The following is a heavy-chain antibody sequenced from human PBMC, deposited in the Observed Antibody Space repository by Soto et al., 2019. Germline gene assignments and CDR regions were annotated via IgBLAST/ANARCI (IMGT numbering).Heavy chain of an antibody. J-gene: IGHJ4*02. CDR2: ITWNSRVL. CDR3: AKGRYDFWSPYYFDS. CDR1: GLNFDDFA. V-gene: IGHV3-9*01. Sequence: GGSLRLSCVGTGLNFDDFAMHWVRQAPGKGLEWVSGITWNSRVLAYADSVKGRFTISRDNARNSLYLQMDSLRDEDTALYYCAKGRYDFWSPYYFDSWGQGTLVTVSS. D-gene: IGHD3-3*01.